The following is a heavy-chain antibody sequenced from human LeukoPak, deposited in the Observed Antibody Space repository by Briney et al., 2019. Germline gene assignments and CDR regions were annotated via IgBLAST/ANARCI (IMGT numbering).Heavy chain of an antibody. D-gene: IGHD6-19*01. V-gene: IGHV1-69*05. CDR3: ARSGSSGWYREFDY. CDR1: GDTFSSYA. J-gene: IGHJ4*02. Sequence: SVKVSCKASGDTFSSYAISWVRQAPGQGLEWMGRIIPIFGTANYAQKFQGRVTITTDESTSTAYMELSSLRSEDTAVYYCARSGSSGWYREFDYWGQGTLVTVSS. CDR2: IIPIFGTA.